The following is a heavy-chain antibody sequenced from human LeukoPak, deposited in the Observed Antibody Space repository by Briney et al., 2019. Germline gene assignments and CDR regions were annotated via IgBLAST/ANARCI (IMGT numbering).Heavy chain of an antibody. CDR1: GGSISSGSYY. J-gene: IGHJ4*02. V-gene: IGHV4-61*02. Sequence: SETLSLTCTVSGGSISSGSYYWSWIRQPAGKGLEWIGRIYTSGSTNYNPSLKSRVTISVDTSKNQFSLKLSSVTAADTAVYYCAREDPGRRYFDYWGQGTLVTVSS. CDR3: AREDPGRRYFDY. CDR2: IYTSGST.